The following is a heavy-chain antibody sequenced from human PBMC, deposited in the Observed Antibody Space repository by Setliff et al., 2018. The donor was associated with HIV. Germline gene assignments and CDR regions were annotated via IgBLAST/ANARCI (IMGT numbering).Heavy chain of an antibody. V-gene: IGHV4-4*09. CDR3: ARRIDDSGSFPDKNWFDT. J-gene: IGHJ5*02. Sequence: KTSETLSLTCTVSGDSISSYSWNWIRQSPGGGLEWIGFIFSSGSTKYNPSLQNRVTMSIDTSKSQFSLRLTSVTAADTAVYYCARRIDDSGSFPDKNWFDTWGQGSLVTVSS. CDR1: GDSISSYS. D-gene: IGHD3-10*01. CDR2: IFSSGST.